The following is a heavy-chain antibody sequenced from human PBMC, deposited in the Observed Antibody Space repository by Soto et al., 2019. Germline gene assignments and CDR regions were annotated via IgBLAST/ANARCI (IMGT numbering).Heavy chain of an antibody. J-gene: IGHJ4*01. CDR2: IHYSGSS. V-gene: IGHV4-30-4*01. CDR1: GGSISNYYC. D-gene: IGHD5-18*01. Sequence: PSETLSLTCTVSGGSISNYYCWSWIRQPPGKGLEWIGFIHYSGSSYYNPSLKSRVTISVDTSKNQFSLKPDSVTAADTAVYYCARDLDTATYFDYWGHGTLVTVSS. CDR3: ARDLDTATYFDY.